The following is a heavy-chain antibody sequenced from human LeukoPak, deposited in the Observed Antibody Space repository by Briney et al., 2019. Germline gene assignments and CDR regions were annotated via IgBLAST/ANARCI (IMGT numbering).Heavy chain of an antibody. V-gene: IGHV3-23*01. J-gene: IGHJ5*02. CDR3: AKHYDIHLNWFDP. CDR2: ISGSGGST. CDR1: GFTVSSNY. Sequence: PGGSLRLSCAASGFTVSSNYMSWVRQAPGKGLEWVSAISGSGGSTYYADSVKGRFTISRDNSKNTLYLQMNSLRAEDTAVYYCAKHYDIHLNWFDPWGQGTLVTVSS. D-gene: IGHD3-9*01.